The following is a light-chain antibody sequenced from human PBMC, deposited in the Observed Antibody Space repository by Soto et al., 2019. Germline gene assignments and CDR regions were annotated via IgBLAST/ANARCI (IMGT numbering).Light chain of an antibody. CDR2: DVT. CDR3: SSYTTSSTLV. CDR1: SSDIGCYNF. J-gene: IGLJ3*02. V-gene: IGLV2-14*03. Sequence: QSVLTQPASVSGSPGQSITISCTGTSSDIGCYNFVSWYQQHPGKAPKLMIYDVTNRPPGLSDRFSGSKSGNTASLTISGLQAEDEADYYCSSYTTSSTLVFGGGTKLTVL.